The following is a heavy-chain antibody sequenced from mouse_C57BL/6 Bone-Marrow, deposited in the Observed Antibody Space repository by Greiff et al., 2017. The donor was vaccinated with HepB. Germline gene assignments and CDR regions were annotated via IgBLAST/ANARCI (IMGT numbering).Heavy chain of an antibody. CDR1: GFTFSDYG. CDR2: ISSCSSTI. D-gene: IGHD2-3*01. V-gene: IGHV5-17*01. CDR3: ARDGYYGYCDV. J-gene: IGHJ1*03. Sequence: EVMLVESGGGLVKPGGSLKLSCAASGFTFSDYGMHWVRQAPEKGLEWVAYISSCSSTIYYANTVKGRFTISRDKANNTLFLQMTSLMSEDTAMYYCARDGYYGYCDVWGTGTTVTVSS.